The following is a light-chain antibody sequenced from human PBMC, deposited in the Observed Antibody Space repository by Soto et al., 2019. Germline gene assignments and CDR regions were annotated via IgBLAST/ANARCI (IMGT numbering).Light chain of an antibody. V-gene: IGLV2-8*01. CDR2: EVS. Sequence: QSALTQPPSASGSPGQSVTISCTGTRSDVGGYNYVSWYQQHPGKAPKLMIYEVSKRPSGVPDRFSGSKSGNTASLTVSGLQPEDEADYYCSSLAGSLYVFGTGTKLTVL. J-gene: IGLJ1*01. CDR3: SSLAGSLYV. CDR1: RSDVGGYNY.